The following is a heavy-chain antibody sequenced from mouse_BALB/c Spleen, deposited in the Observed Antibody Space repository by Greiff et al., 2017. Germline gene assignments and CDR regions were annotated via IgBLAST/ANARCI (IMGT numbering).Heavy chain of an antibody. Sequence: VQLQQSGAELLKPGASVKISCKATGYTLSSYWIEWVKQRPGHGLEWIGEILPGSGSTNYNEKFKGKATFTADTSSNTAYMQLSSLTSEDSAVYYCAIANRDRGNGMDYWGQGTSVTVSA. D-gene: IGHD4-1*01. CDR1: GYTLSSYW. J-gene: IGHJ4*01. CDR2: ILPGSGST. V-gene: IGHV1-9*01. CDR3: AIANRDRGNGMDY.